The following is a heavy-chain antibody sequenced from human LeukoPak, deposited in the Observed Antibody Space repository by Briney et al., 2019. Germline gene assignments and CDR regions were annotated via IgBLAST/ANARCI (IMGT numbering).Heavy chain of an antibody. D-gene: IGHD3-22*01. Sequence: GGSLRLSCAVSGITLSNYGMSWVRQAPGKGLEWVAGISDSGGRTNYADSVKGRFIISRDNPKNTLYLQMNSLRAEDTAVYFCAKRGVVIRVILVGFHKEAYYFDSWGQGALVTVSS. CDR1: GITLSNYG. CDR3: AKRGVVIRVILVGFHKEAYYFDS. J-gene: IGHJ4*02. V-gene: IGHV3-23*01. CDR2: ISDSGGRT.